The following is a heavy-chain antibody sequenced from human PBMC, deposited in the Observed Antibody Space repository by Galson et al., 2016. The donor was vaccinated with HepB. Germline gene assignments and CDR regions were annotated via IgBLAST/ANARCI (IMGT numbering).Heavy chain of an antibody. CDR3: ARVPSYSSSCDY. CDR2: INHRGST. Sequence: SETLSLTCAVYGGSFRDYYWSWSRLPPGKGLEWIGEINHRGSTNYNPSLKSRVTLTVDTSKNQFSLMRNSVTAADTAVYYWARVPSYSSSCDYWGKGTLVTVSS. D-gene: IGHD6-13*01. V-gene: IGHV4-34*01. J-gene: IGHJ4*02. CDR1: GGSFRDYY.